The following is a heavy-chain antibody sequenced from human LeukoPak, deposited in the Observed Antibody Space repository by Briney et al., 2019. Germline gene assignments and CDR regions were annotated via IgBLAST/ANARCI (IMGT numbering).Heavy chain of an antibody. CDR3: AKESSSGYYDSSGYYYTDAFDI. CDR2: ISGSGGST. J-gene: IGHJ3*02. CDR1: GFTFSGYA. D-gene: IGHD3-22*01. V-gene: IGHV3-23*01. Sequence: GGSLRLSCAASGFTFSGYAMSWVRQAPGKGLEWVSAISGSGGSTYYADSVKGRFTISRDNSKNTLYLQMNSLRAEDTAVYYCAKESSSGYYDSSGYYYTDAFDIWGQGTMVTVSS.